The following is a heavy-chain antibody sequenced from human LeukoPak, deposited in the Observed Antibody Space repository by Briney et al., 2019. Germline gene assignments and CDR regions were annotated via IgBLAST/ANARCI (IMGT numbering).Heavy chain of an antibody. D-gene: IGHD3-10*01. CDR1: GGTFSSYA. J-gene: IGHJ4*02. CDR2: IIPILGIA. V-gene: IGHV1-69*04. Sequence: SVKVSCKASGGTFSSYAISWVRQAPGQGLEWMGRIIPILGIANYAQKFQGRVTITADKSTSTAYMELSRLRSDDTAVYYCARGYYGSGSYGSDYWGQGTLVTVSS. CDR3: ARGYYGSGSYGSDY.